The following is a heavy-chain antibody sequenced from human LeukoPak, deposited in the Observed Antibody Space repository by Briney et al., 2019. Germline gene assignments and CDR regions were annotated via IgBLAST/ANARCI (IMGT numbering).Heavy chain of an antibody. D-gene: IGHD3-3*01. CDR2: IYYSGST. CDR3: ARALAYDFWSGLYYYYYMDV. J-gene: IGHJ6*03. V-gene: IGHV4-59*11. Sequence: NPSETLSLTCTVSGGSISSHYWSWIRQPPGKGLEWIGYIYYSGSTNYNPSLKSRVTISVDTSKIQFSLKLSSVTAADTAVYYCARALAYDFWSGLYYYYYMDVWGKGTTVTVSS. CDR1: GGSISSHY.